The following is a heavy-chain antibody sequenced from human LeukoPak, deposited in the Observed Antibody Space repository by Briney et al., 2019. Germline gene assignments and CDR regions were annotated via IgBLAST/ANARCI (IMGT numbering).Heavy chain of an antibody. D-gene: IGHD6-19*01. CDR2: ISGSGGST. J-gene: IGHJ6*02. CDR3: AKSGIAVARDGMDV. V-gene: IGHV3-23*01. CDR1: GGSFSGYY. Sequence: ETLSLTCAVYGGSFSGYYWSWVRLAPGKGLEWVSAISGSGGSTYYADSVKGRFTISRDNSKNTLYLQMNSLRAEDTAVYYCAKSGIAVARDGMDVWGQGTTVTVSS.